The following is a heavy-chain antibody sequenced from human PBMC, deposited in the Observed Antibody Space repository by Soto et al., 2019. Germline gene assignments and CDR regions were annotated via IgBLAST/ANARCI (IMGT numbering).Heavy chain of an antibody. J-gene: IGHJ5*02. CDR1: GYTFSNYG. Sequence: QVQLVQSGGEVKRPGASVKVSCKTSGYTFSNYGITWVRQAAGQPLEWLGWISLYSDGTNYAQKFQGSVSITTDTSTTTAYMELRRLRSDDTAVYYCARVVPGAEAWFGPWGQGTLVTVSS. D-gene: IGHD2-2*01. CDR2: ISLYSDGT. CDR3: ARVVPGAEAWFGP. V-gene: IGHV1-18*01.